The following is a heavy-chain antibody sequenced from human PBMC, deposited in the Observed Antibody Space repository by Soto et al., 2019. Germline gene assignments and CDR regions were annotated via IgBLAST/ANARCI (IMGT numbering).Heavy chain of an antibody. V-gene: IGHV2-5*02. J-gene: IGHJ4*02. Sequence: QITLKESGPTQVKPTQTLTLTCSFSGFSLNTDGEGVGWVRQPPGEALEWLALMYWDDDERYSPSLKTRLTITKAPSKNQVVLIMTNMDPVDTATYYCAHSRNLITEDAQVGDFDYWGQGTLVTVSS. CDR1: GFSLNTDGEG. CDR3: AHSRNLITEDAQVGDFDY. D-gene: IGHD3-10*01. CDR2: MYWDDDE.